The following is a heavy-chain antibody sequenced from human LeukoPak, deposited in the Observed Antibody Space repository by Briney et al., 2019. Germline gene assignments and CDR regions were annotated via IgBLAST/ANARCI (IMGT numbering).Heavy chain of an antibody. V-gene: IGHV3-23*01. CDR3: ARGHYYGLDV. J-gene: IGHJ6*04. CDR2: ISGSGEST. CDR1: GFTCRNHG. Sequence: GGSLRLSCAASGFTCRNHGMSRVRKTTGKGLEWVSAISGSGESTYYADSVKGRFTISRDNAKNSLYLQVNSLRDEDTAVYYCARGHYYGLDVWGKGTTVTISS.